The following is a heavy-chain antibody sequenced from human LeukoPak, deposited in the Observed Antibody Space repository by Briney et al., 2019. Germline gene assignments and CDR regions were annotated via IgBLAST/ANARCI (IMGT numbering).Heavy chain of an antibody. Sequence: SETPSLTCSVSGDSISSLYWSWVRQPAGEGLEWIGRIYSSGSTNYNPSLKSRDIMSVDTSKHQFSLKLSSVTAADTAVYYCARVGRKYCYGGACFNPLDYWGQGILVTVSS. D-gene: IGHD2-21*02. J-gene: IGHJ4*02. CDR3: ARVGRKYCYGGACFNPLDY. CDR2: IYSSGST. V-gene: IGHV4-4*07. CDR1: GDSISSLY.